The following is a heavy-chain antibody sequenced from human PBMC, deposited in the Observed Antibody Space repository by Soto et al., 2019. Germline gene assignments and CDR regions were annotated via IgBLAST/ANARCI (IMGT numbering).Heavy chain of an antibody. V-gene: IGHV4-30-2*01. CDR2: IYHSGSP. Sequence: QLQLQESGSGLVKPSQTLSLTCAVSGGSISSGGYSWSWIRQPPGKGLEWIGYIYHSGSPYYTPSLMSRVTISVDRSKNQFSLKLSSVTAADTAVYCCARNRSGSPTIVDYWGQGTLVTVSS. D-gene: IGHD1-26*01. J-gene: IGHJ4*02. CDR1: GGSISSGGYS. CDR3: ARNRSGSPTIVDY.